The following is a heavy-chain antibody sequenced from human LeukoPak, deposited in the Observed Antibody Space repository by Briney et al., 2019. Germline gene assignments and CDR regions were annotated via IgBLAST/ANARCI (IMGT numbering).Heavy chain of an antibody. J-gene: IGHJ3*02. CDR2: ISDYNGNT. V-gene: IGHV1-18*01. CDR1: GYTFTSYG. CDR3: ASGYSSSWYGAFDI. Sequence: ASVKVSCKASGYTFTSYGISWVRQAPGQGLEWMGWISDYNGNTNYAQKLQGRVTMTTDTSTSTAYMELRSLRSDDTAVYYCASGYSSSWYGAFDIWGQGTMVTVSS. D-gene: IGHD6-13*01.